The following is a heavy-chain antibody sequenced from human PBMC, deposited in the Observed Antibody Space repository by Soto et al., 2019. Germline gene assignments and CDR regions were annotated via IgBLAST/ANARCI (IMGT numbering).Heavy chain of an antibody. Sequence: QVQLQESGPGLVKPSQTLSLTCTVSGGSISSGGYYWSWIRQHPEKGLEWIGYIYYSGSTYYNPSLKSRVTISVDTSKNQFSLKLSSVTAADTAVYYCARERYCSSTSCASGYYYYGMDVWGQGTTVTVSS. CDR1: GGSISSGGYY. CDR2: IYYSGST. J-gene: IGHJ6*02. CDR3: ARERYCSSTSCASGYYYYGMDV. D-gene: IGHD2-2*01. V-gene: IGHV4-31*03.